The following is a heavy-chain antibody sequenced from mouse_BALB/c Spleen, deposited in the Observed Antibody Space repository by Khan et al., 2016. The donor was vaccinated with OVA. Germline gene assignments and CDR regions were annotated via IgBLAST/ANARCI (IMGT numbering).Heavy chain of an antibody. Sequence: EVQLQESGPGLVKPSQSLSLTCTVTGYSITSGYAWNWIRQFPGNQLEWMGYIRYSGSTSYNPSLRSRISITRDTSKNQFFLQLNSVTTEDTATYYCARKNYYGYAMDYWGQGTSVTVSS. CDR1: GYSITSGYA. V-gene: IGHV3-2*02. J-gene: IGHJ4*01. CDR3: ARKNYYGYAMDY. D-gene: IGHD1-1*01. CDR2: IRYSGST.